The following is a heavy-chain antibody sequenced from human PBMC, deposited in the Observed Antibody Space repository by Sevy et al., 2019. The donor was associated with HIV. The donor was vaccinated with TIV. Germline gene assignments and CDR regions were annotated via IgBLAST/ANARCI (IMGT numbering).Heavy chain of an antibody. D-gene: IGHD6-19*01. V-gene: IGHV3-15*01. J-gene: IGHJ4*02. CDR2: IKSKADGGTP. Sequence: GGSLRLSCAASGFTFSNAWMSWVRQSPGKGLEWVDRIKSKADGGTPDYAAPVKDRFTISRDDSKTTLYLHMNGLKTEDTAVYYCTTARYTSGWLDYFDYWGQGTLVTVSS. CDR3: TTARYTSGWLDYFDY. CDR1: GFTFSNAW.